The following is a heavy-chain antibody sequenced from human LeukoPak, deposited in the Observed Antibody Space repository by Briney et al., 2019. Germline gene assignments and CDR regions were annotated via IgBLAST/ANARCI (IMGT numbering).Heavy chain of an antibody. J-gene: IGHJ4*02. CDR3: VKDPRVTYGPKLLSL. CDR1: GFSFGNYA. V-gene: IGHV3-23*01. CDR2: ISGTGGAT. D-gene: IGHD2-21*01. Sequence: PGGSLTLTRLDSGFSFGNYALGWVGQAPGKGLQWVSQISGTGGATWYAGFARDRFTISRDNSKKTLYLQMSGLRVEDTAMYYCVKDPRVTYGPKLLSLGGQRTLLIVSS.